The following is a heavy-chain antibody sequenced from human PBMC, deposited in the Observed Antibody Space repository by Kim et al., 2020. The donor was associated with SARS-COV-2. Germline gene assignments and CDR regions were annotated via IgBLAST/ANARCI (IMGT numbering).Heavy chain of an antibody. D-gene: IGHD1-20*01. J-gene: IGHJ6*02. CDR3: ARDSKWNLYGMDV. V-gene: IGHV3-66*01. Sequence: ADSVKGRFTISRDNSKNTLYLQMNSLRAEDTAVYYCARDSKWNLYGMDVWGQGTTVTVSS.